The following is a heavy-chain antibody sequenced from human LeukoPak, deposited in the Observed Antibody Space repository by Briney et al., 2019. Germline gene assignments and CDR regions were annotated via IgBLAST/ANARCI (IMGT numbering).Heavy chain of an antibody. J-gene: IGHJ3*01. CDR3: AGTTTVITLTAFDF. D-gene: IGHD4-17*01. CDR2: IYSGGRT. Sequence: GGSLRLSCAASGFTVSSNYMSWVRQAPGKGLEWVSVIYSGGRTDYADSVKGRFTISRDNSKNTLYFQMNSLRAEDTAVYYCAGTTTVITLTAFDFWGQGTMVTVSS. CDR1: GFTVSSNY. V-gene: IGHV3-53*01.